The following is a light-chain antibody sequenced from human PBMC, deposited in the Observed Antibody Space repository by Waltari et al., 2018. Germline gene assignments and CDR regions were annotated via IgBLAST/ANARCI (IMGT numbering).Light chain of an antibody. J-gene: IGKJ4*01. V-gene: IGKV3-11*01. CDR2: DTS. Sequence: EIVLTQSPATLSLSPGERATLSCRASQSVRSYLAWYQQKPGQAPRLLIYDTSNRASGIPARCSGSGSGTDFSLSISSHEPEDFAVYYCQQRHNWPLTFGGGTKVEIK. CDR1: QSVRSY. CDR3: QQRHNWPLT.